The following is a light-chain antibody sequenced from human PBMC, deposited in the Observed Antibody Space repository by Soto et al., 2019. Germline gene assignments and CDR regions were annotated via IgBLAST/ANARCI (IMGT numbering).Light chain of an antibody. V-gene: IGKV1-5*03. CDR2: KAS. CDR3: QQYNRFPYT. J-gene: IGKJ2*01. Sequence: DIQMIQSPSTLSASVGDRVTITCRASQSISDWLAWYQQRSGKAPKLLIYKASSLQSGVPPRFSGSGSGTEFTLTISSLQPDDFATYYCQQYNRFPYTFGQGTKLEIK. CDR1: QSISDW.